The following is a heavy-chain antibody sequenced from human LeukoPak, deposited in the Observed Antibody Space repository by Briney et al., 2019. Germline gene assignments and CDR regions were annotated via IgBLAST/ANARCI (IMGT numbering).Heavy chain of an antibody. J-gene: IGHJ3*02. Sequence: GGSLRLSCAASGFTFSSYSMNWVRQAPGKGLEWVSSISSSSSYIYYADSVKGRFTISRDNSKNTLYLQMNSLRAEDTAVYYCARHRSGGSQDDAFDIWGQGTMVTVSS. D-gene: IGHD2-15*01. CDR1: GFTFSSYS. CDR2: ISSSSSYI. CDR3: ARHRSGGSQDDAFDI. V-gene: IGHV3-21*01.